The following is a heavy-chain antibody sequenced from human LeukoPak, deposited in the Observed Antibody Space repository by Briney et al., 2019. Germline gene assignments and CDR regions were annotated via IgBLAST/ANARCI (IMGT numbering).Heavy chain of an antibody. CDR1: GFTFSSYG. CDR3: AKDSLRGDCLDY. V-gene: IGHV3-30*18. D-gene: IGHD2-21*02. Sequence: PGGSLRLSCAASGFTFSSYGMHWVRQAPGKGLEWVAVISYDGSNKYYADSVKGRFTISRDNSKNTLYLQMNSLRAEDTAVYYCAKDSLRGDCLDYWGQGTLVTVSS. CDR2: ISYDGSNK. J-gene: IGHJ4*02.